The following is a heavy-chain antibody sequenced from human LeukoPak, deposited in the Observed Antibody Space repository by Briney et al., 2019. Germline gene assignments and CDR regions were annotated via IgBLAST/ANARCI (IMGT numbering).Heavy chain of an antibody. CDR3: ARNTENSGNGDF. CDR1: GGSISGYY. CDR2: IHDTGRT. Sequence: SETLSLTCSVSGGSISGYYWRWIRQPPGEGLEWIAYIHDTGRTNHNPSLKSRVSISVDTSKNQFSLQLSSVPAADTAVYYSARNTENSGNGDFWGQGTLVTVSS. D-gene: IGHD3-10*01. J-gene: IGHJ4*02. V-gene: IGHV4-59*01.